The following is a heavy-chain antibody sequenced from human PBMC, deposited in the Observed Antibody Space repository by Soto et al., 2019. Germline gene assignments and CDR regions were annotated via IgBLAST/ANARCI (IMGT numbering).Heavy chain of an antibody. D-gene: IGHD3-22*01. CDR3: ARDRPLHFYDTSLNYYYYGMDV. CDR1: GGSISSGGYY. J-gene: IGHJ6*02. Sequence: SETLSLTCTVSGGSISSGGYYWSWVRQLPGKGLEWIGYIYYSGSAYYNPSLKSRVTISVDTSKNQFSLKLSSVTAADTAVYYCARDRPLHFYDTSLNYYYYGMDVWGQGTTVTVSS. V-gene: IGHV4-31*03. CDR2: IYYSGSA.